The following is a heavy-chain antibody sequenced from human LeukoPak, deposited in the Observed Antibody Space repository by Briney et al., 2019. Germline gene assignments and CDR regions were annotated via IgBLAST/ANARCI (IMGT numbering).Heavy chain of an antibody. CDR1: GYTFTSYY. J-gene: IGHJ4*02. CDR2: INPSGGST. Sequence: ASVKASCKASGYTFTSYYMHWVRQAPGQGLEWMGIINPSGGSTSYAQKFQGRVTMTRDTSTSTVYMELSSLRSEDTAVYYCARDDCSGGSCYYPGYWGQGTLVTVSS. CDR3: ARDDCSGGSCYYPGY. D-gene: IGHD2-15*01. V-gene: IGHV1-46*01.